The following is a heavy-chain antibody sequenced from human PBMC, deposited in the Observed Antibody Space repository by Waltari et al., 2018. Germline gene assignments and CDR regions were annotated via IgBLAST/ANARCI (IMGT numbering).Heavy chain of an antibody. J-gene: IGHJ5*02. V-gene: IGHV1-69*12. CDR2: IIPIFGTA. CDR3: ARCITIFGVVITNWFDP. Sequence: QVQLVQSGAEVKKPGSSVKVSCKASGGTFSSYAISWVRQAPGQGLEWMGGIIPIFGTANYAQKFQGRVTITADESTSTAYMELSSLRSKDTAVYYCARCITIFGVVITNWFDPWGQGTLVTVSS. CDR1: GGTFSSYA. D-gene: IGHD3-3*01.